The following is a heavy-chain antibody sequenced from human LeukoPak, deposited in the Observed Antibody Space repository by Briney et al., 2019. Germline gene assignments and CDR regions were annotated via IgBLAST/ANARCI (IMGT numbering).Heavy chain of an antibody. CDR3: ARRANYDFWSGNYFDY. D-gene: IGHD3-3*01. CDR2: INHSGST. J-gene: IGHJ4*02. CDR1: GGSFSGYY. V-gene: IGHV4-34*01. Sequence: PSETLSLTCAVYGGSFSGYYWSWIRQPPGKGLEWIGEINHSGSTNYNPSLKSRVTISVDTSKNQFSLKLSSVTAADTAVYYCARRANYDFWSGNYFDYWGQGTLVTVSS.